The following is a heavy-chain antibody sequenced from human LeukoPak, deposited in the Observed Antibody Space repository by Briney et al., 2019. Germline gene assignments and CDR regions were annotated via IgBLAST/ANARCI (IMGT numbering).Heavy chain of an antibody. D-gene: IGHD3-16*01. Sequence: ASVKVSCKASGYTFTGYYMHWVRQAHGQGLEWMGWINPNSGGTNYAQKFQGRVTMTRDTSISTAYMELSRLRSDDTAVYYCARDFFMITFGGVINDAFDIWGQGTMVTASS. J-gene: IGHJ3*02. CDR1: GYTFTGYY. CDR2: INPNSGGT. CDR3: ARDFFMITFGGVINDAFDI. V-gene: IGHV1-2*02.